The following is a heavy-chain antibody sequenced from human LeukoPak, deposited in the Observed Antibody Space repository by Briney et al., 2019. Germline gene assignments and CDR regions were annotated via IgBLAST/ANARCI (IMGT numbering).Heavy chain of an antibody. CDR3: ARGHHGLEY. CDR2: ITSSSSTI. D-gene: IGHD1-14*01. Sequence: GGSLRLPCAASESTFSSYSMNWVRRAPGRGLEWISYITSSSSTIYYADSVKGRFTISRDNAKNSLYLQMNSLRAEETAVYYCARGHHGLEYWGQGTLVTVSS. J-gene: IGHJ4*02. V-gene: IGHV3-48*04. CDR1: ESTFSSYS.